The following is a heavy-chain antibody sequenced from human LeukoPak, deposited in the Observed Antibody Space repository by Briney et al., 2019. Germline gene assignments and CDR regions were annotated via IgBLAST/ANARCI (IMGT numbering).Heavy chain of an antibody. CDR3: ATTKSSSWGDGAFDI. CDR2: ISSSSSYI. Sequence: SGGSLRLSCAASGFTFSSYSMNWVRQAPGKGLEWVSSISSSSSYIYYADSVKGRFTISRDNAKNSLYLQMNSLRAEDTAVYYCATTKSSSWGDGAFDIWGQGTMVTVSS. V-gene: IGHV3-21*01. CDR1: GFTFSSYS. D-gene: IGHD6-6*01. J-gene: IGHJ3*02.